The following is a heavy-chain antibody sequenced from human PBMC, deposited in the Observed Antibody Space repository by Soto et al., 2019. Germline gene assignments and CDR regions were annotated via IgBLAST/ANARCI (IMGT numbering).Heavy chain of an antibody. CDR1: GFTFSSYS. Sequence: PGGSLRLSCAASGFTFSSYSMNWVRQAPGKGLEWVSSISSSSSYIYYADSVKGRFTISRDNAKNSLYLQMNSLRAEDTAVYYCARDPPYCGGDCFFDYWGQGTLVTVSS. D-gene: IGHD2-21*02. J-gene: IGHJ4*02. CDR2: ISSSSSYI. V-gene: IGHV3-21*01. CDR3: ARDPPYCGGDCFFDY.